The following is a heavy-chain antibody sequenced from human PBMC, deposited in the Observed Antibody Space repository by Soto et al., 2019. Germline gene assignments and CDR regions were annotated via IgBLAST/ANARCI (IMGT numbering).Heavy chain of an antibody. CDR1: VDSVSSNSAT. CDR3: ARAAVAFDAFDL. V-gene: IGHV6-1*01. D-gene: IGHD2-15*01. CDR2: TYLRSKWYN. J-gene: IGHJ3*01. Sequence: QLQQSGPGLVKPSQTLSLTCGISVDSVSSNSATWNWIRQFPSTGLEWLGRTYLRSKWYNEYAVSVKSRIAINQDPSKIHFSLQRISVTPEDTAVYFCARAAVAFDAFDLWGQGTVVTVSA.